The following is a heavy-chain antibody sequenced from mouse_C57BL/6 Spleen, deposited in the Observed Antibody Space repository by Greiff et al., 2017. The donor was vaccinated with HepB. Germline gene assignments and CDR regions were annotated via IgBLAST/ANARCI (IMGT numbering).Heavy chain of an antibody. V-gene: IGHV1-4*01. J-gene: IGHJ2*01. D-gene: IGHD4-1*01. CDR1: GYTFTSYT. Sequence: VQLQESGAELARPGASVKMSCKASGYTFTSYTMHWVKQRPGQGLEWIGYINPSSGYTKYNQKFKDKATLTADKSSSTAYMQLSSLTSEDSAVYYCARNWDDGYWGQGTTLTVSS. CDR2: INPSSGYT. CDR3: ARNWDDGY.